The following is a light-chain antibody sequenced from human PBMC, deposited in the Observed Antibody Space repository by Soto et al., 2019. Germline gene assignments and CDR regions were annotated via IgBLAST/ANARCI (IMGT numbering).Light chain of an antibody. CDR1: QSVSSDY. CDR3: HQYGGSPPVT. J-gene: IGKJ2*01. V-gene: IGKV3-20*01. CDR2: GTS. Sequence: EIVLTQSPGTLSLSPGERATLSCRASQSVSSDYLAWYQQKPGQAPRLLIYGTSSRATGIPDRFSGSGSGTDFTLTISRLEPEDSAVYYCHQYGGSPPVTFGQGTKLEI.